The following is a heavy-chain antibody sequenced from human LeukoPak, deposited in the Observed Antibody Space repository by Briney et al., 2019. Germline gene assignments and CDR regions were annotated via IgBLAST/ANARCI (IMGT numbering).Heavy chain of an antibody. CDR2: ISAYNGNT. V-gene: IGHV1-18*01. D-gene: IGHD3-10*01. Sequence: ASVKVSCKASGYTFTSYGIIWVRQAPGQGLEWMGWISAYNGNTNYAQKLQGRVTMTTDTSTGTAYMELRSLRSDDTAVYYCARDLENYYGSGKGYYYYMDVWGKGTTVTGSS. CDR1: GYTFTSYG. CDR3: ARDLENYYGSGKGYYYYMDV. J-gene: IGHJ6*03.